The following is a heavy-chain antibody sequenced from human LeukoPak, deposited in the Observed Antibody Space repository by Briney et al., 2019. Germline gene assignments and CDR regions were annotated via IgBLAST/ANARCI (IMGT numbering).Heavy chain of an antibody. J-gene: IGHJ4*02. CDR3: ARGGIAAAALVHLDY. D-gene: IGHD6-13*01. CDR2: IYSSGST. Sequence: KPSETLSLTCTVSGGSISGYYWSWIRQPPGKGLEWIGFIYSSGSTNYNPSLKSRVTMSGDTSKNQFSLRLSSVTAADTAVYYCARGGIAAAALVHLDYWGQGTLVTVSS. V-gene: IGHV4-59*01. CDR1: GGSISGYY.